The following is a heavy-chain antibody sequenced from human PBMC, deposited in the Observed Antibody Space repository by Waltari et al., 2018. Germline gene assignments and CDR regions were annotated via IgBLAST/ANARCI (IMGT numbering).Heavy chain of an antibody. D-gene: IGHD2-15*01. CDR1: GGSISSSSYY. Sequence: QLQLQESGPGLVKPSETLSLTCTVSGGSISSSSYYWGWIRQPPGKGLEWIGSIYYSGSTYYNPSLKSRVTISVDTSKNQFSLKLSSVTAADTAVYYCARLEGHLLLGYYMDVWGKGTTVTVSS. CDR2: IYYSGST. V-gene: IGHV4-39*01. J-gene: IGHJ6*03. CDR3: ARLEGHLLLGYYMDV.